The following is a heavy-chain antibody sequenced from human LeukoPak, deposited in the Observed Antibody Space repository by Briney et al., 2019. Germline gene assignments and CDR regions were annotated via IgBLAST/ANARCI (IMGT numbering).Heavy chain of an antibody. CDR1: GGSISSYY. CDR2: IYYSGST. V-gene: IGHV4-59*08. CDR3: ASCSGGSCYSKYFQH. Sequence: SETLSLTCTVSGGSISSYYWSWIRQPPGKGLEWIGYIYYSGSTNYSPSLKSRVTISVDTSKNQFSLKLSSVTAADTAVYYCASCSGGSCYSKYFQHWGQGTLVTVSS. J-gene: IGHJ1*01. D-gene: IGHD2-15*01.